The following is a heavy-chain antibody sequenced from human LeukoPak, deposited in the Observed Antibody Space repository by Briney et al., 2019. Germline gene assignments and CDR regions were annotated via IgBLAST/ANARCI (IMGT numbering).Heavy chain of an antibody. J-gene: IGHJ4*02. Sequence: TGGSLRLSCAASGFTFTNAWMNWVRQAPGKGLEWVSTISGSGGSTYYADSVKGRFTISRDNSKNTLYLQMNSLRAEDTAIYYCAKEDSSSRGEIWGQGTLVTVSS. CDR2: ISGSGGST. CDR3: AKEDSSSRGEI. D-gene: IGHD6-6*01. CDR1: GFTFTNAW. V-gene: IGHV3-23*01.